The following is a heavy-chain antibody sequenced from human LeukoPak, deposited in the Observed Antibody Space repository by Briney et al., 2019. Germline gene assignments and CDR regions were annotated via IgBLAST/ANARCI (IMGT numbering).Heavy chain of an antibody. J-gene: IGHJ4*02. D-gene: IGHD4-17*01. Sequence: ETLSPASLVATGFTAKVSAGWNRQPPGKGLEWIAYIYYSGSTKYNPSLKSRVTISVDTSRNQFSLILSSVNSEDTAMYYCARELVLFDYEDWGPLTLVTVSS. CDR3: ARELVLFDYED. V-gene: IGHV4-59*01. CDR2: IYYSGST. CDR1: TGFTAKVS.